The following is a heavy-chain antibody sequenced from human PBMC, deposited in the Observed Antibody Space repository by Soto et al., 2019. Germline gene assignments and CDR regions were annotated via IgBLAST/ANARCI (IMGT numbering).Heavy chain of an antibody. V-gene: IGHV1-8*01. CDR1: GYTCTTYD. CDR3: ARDYGGNSGWFDP. CDR2: RSPNSDNA. Sequence: QVQLVQSGAEVKKPGAEVKVSCKASGYTCTTYDLNWVRQAAGQGLEWLGWRSPNSDNAGYAHKFQGRVTMTRNTSISTAYMELSSLTSEDTAVYYCARDYGGNSGWFDPWGQGTLVTVSS. D-gene: IGHD4-17*01. J-gene: IGHJ5*02.